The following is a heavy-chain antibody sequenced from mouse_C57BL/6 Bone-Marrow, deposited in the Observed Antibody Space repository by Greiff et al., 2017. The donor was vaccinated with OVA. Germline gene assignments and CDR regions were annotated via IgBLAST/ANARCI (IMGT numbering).Heavy chain of an antibody. CDR3: TRGTGPYYFDD. J-gene: IGHJ2*01. V-gene: IGHV1-15*01. Sequence: VQLVESGAELVRPGASVTLSCKASGYTFTDYEMHWVKQTPVHGLEWIGAIDPETGGTAYNQKFKGKAILTADKSSSTAYMERRSLTSDDAAVYYCTRGTGPYYFDDWGQGTTLTVSS. D-gene: IGHD4-1*01. CDR2: IDPETGGT. CDR1: GYTFTDYE.